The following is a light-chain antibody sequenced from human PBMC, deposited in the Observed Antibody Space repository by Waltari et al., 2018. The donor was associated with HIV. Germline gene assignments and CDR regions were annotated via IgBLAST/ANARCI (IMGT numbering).Light chain of an antibody. Sequence: QSALTQPAYVSGSPGPSTPIYCTVTSSAVGCYKLVSWYQQHPGKAPKLMIYEVSKRPSVVSNRFSGSKSGNTASLTISGLQAEDESDYYCCSYAGSSTFVVFGGGTKLTVL. CDR3: CSYAGSSTFVV. J-gene: IGLJ2*01. CDR1: SSAVGCYKL. V-gene: IGLV2-23*02. CDR2: EVS.